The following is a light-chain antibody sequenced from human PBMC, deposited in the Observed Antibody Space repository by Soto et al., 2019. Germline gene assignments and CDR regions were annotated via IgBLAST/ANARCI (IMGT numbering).Light chain of an antibody. Sequence: EIVMTQSPATRSMSPGERVTLSCRASQSVSSSLAWNQQKPGQAPRLLIYGASTRATGVPDRFSGSGSGTEFTLTISSLQSEDFAVYYCQQYNKWPWTFGQGTKVEIK. CDR1: QSVSSS. CDR3: QQYNKWPWT. J-gene: IGKJ1*01. V-gene: IGKV3-15*01. CDR2: GAS.